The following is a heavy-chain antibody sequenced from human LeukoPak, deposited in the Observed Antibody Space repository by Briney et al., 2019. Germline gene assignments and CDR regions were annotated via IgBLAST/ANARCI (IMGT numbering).Heavy chain of an antibody. Sequence: SETLSLTCTVSGGSISSDNWWTWVRQPPGKGLEWIAEIFYGGGTNYNPSLKSRVTISIDKSKNQFSLDLSSVTAADTAVYYCARGLNYDLNPWGQGTLVTVSS. CDR2: IFYGGGT. CDR1: GGSISSDNW. CDR3: ARGLNYDLNP. J-gene: IGHJ5*02. D-gene: IGHD3-3*01. V-gene: IGHV4-4*02.